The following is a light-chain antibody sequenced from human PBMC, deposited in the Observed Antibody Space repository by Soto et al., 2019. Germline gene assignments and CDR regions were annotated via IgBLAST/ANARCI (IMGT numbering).Light chain of an antibody. Sequence: DIQMTQSPSSLSASVGDRVTITCRASQSISSWLAWYQQKPGKAPKLLIFDAFSLESGVPSRFSGSRSATEFTLTISSLQPDDYATYYCQQYNSYSPLTVGGGTKVEIK. CDR3: QQYNSYSPLT. V-gene: IGKV1-5*01. CDR2: DAF. CDR1: QSISSW. J-gene: IGKJ4*02.